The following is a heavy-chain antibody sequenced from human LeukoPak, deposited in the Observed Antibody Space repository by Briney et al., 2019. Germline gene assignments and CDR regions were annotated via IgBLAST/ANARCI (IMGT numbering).Heavy chain of an antibody. Sequence: SETLSLTCTVSGGSISSYYWSWIRQPPGKGLEWIGYIYYSGSTNCNPSLKSRVTISVDTSKNQFSLKLSSVTAADTAVYYCAREGLYGSYFDYWGQGTLVTVSS. D-gene: IGHD2/OR15-2a*01. CDR2: IYYSGST. CDR1: GGSISSYY. CDR3: AREGLYGSYFDY. V-gene: IGHV4-59*01. J-gene: IGHJ4*02.